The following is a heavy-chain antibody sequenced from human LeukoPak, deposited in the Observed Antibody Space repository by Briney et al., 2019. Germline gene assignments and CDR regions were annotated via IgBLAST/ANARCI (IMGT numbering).Heavy chain of an antibody. V-gene: IGHV3-30*03. CDR1: GFTFSSYG. CDR2: ISYDGSNK. J-gene: IGHJ6*03. Sequence: PGGSLRLSCAASGFTFSSYGMHWVRQAPGKGLEWVAVISYDGSNKYYADSVKGRFTISRDNSKNTLYLQMNSLRAEDTAVYYCARDGTSHFWSGPYYYMDVWGKGTTVTVSS. CDR3: ARDGTSHFWSGPYYYMDV. D-gene: IGHD3-3*01.